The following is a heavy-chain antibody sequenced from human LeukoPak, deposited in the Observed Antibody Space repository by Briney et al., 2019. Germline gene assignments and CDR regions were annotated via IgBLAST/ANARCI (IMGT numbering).Heavy chain of an antibody. CDR2: ISGDGGST. Sequence: PGGSLRLSCAASGFTFDDYAMHWVRQAPGKGLEWVSLISGDGGSTYYADSVKGRFTISRDYSKNSLYLQMNSLRTEDTALYYCAKDLAMVVTLYYYYMDVWGKGTTVTVSS. V-gene: IGHV3-43*02. J-gene: IGHJ6*03. CDR1: GFTFDDYA. D-gene: IGHD4-23*01. CDR3: AKDLAMVVTLYYYYMDV.